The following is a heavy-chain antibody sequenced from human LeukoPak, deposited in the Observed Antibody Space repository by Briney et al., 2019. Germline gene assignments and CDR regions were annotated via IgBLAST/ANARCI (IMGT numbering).Heavy chain of an antibody. CDR2: INHSGST. CDR3: ARDRYDYDAFDI. Sequence: TSETLSLTCAVYGGSFSGYYWSWIRQPPGKGLEWIGEINHSGSTNYNPSLKSRVTISVDTSKNQFSLKLSSVTAADTAVYYCARDRYDYDAFDIWGQGTMVTVSS. D-gene: IGHD4-11*01. CDR1: GGSFSGYY. V-gene: IGHV4-34*01. J-gene: IGHJ3*02.